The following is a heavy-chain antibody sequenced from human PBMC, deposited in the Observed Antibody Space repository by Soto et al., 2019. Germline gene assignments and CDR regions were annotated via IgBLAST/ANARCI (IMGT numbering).Heavy chain of an antibody. CDR3: ARSQGSSTSLEIYYYYYYGMDA. D-gene: IGHD2-2*01. CDR2: IIPISGTA. V-gene: IGHV1-69*13. J-gene: IGHJ6*02. CDR1: GGTFSCYA. Sequence: ASVKVSCKASGGTFSCYAISWVRQAPGQGLEWMGGIIPISGTANYAQKFQGRVTITADESRSTAYMGLSSLRSEDTAVYSCARSQGSSTSLEIYYYYYYGMDAWGQGTTVTVSS.